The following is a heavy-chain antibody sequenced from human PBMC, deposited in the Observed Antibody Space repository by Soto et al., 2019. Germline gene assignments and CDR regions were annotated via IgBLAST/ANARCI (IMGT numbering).Heavy chain of an antibody. J-gene: IGHJ4*02. CDR3: AGSVGGGFDY. D-gene: IGHD3-16*01. CDR1: GFTVSSNY. Sequence: EVQLVESGGGLVQPGGSLRLSCAASGFTVSSNYMSWVRQAPGKGLEWVSVVYIGGNTYYAESVEDRFTISRDNFQNRLYLQMTSRRAEDTAVYYCAGSVGGGFDYWGQGTLVTVSS. CDR2: VYIGGNT. V-gene: IGHV3-66*01.